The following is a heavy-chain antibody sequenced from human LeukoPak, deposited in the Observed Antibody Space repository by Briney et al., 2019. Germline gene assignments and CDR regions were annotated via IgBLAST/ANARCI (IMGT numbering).Heavy chain of an antibody. D-gene: IGHD6-19*01. CDR2: INPKSGGT. V-gene: IGHV1-2*02. CDR1: GYTFSGYY. Sequence: ASVKVSCKASGYTFSGYYIHWVRQAPGQGLERMGWINPKSGGTDFAQKFQGRVTMTKDTSISTAYMELYSLRSDDTAVYYCARSGSQWLAYYFDYWGQGALVTVSS. J-gene: IGHJ4*02. CDR3: ARSGSQWLAYYFDY.